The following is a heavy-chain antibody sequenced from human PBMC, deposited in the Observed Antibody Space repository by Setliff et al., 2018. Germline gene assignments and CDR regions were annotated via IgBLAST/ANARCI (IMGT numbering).Heavy chain of an antibody. CDR2: IQSSGNT. CDR3: AGTPARGTTWLSPFDY. D-gene: IGHD5-12*01. J-gene: IGHJ4*02. V-gene: IGHV4-61*02. Sequence: SETLSLTCTVSGGSVGSGNFYWSWIRQTAGKGLEWIGLIQSSGNTNYNPSLQSRVTISIDTSKNQLSLKMTSVTAADTALYYCAGTPARGTTWLSPFDYWGQGTLVTVSS. CDR1: GGSVGSGNFY.